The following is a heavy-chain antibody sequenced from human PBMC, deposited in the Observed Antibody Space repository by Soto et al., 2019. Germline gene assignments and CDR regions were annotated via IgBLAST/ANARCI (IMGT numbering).Heavy chain of an antibody. V-gene: IGHV1-46*03. Sequence: ASVKVSCKASGYTFTSYYMHWVRQAPGQGLEWMGIINPSGGSTSYAQKFQGRVTMTRDTSTSTVYMELSSLRSEDTAVYYCARDLVDTIFGVVITNYFYYWGQGTLVTVSS. CDR1: GYTFTSYY. J-gene: IGHJ4*02. CDR3: ARDLVDTIFGVVITNYFYY. D-gene: IGHD3-3*01. CDR2: INPSGGST.